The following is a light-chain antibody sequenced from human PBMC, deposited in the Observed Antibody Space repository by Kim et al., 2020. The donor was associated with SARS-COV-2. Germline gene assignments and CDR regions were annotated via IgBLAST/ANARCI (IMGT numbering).Light chain of an antibody. J-gene: IGKJ4*01. Sequence: VSPGERATLSCRASQSITRNLAWYQQKPGQAPMLLIYGAYTRATGIPARFSGSGSGTEFTLTISSLQSEDFALYSCQQYNSWPLTFGGGTKVDIK. CDR2: GAY. CDR3: QQYNSWPLT. V-gene: IGKV3-15*01. CDR1: QSITRN.